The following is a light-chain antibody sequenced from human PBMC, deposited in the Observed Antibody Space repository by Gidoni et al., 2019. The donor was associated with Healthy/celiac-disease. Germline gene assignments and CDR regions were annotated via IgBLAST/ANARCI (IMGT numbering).Light chain of an antibody. J-gene: IGLJ7*01. CDR2: RNN. V-gene: IGLV1-47*01. CDR3: AAWDDSLSGAV. CDR1: SSNIGSNY. Sequence: QSVLTQPPSASGTPGQRVTISCSGSSSNIGSNYVYWYQQPPGTAPKLLIYRNNQRPSRVPDRFSGSKSGTSASLAISGLRSEDEADYYCAAWDDSLSGAVFGGGTQLTVL.